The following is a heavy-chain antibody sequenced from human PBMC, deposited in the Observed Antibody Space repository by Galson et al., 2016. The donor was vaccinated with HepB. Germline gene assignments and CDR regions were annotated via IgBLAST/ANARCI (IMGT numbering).Heavy chain of an antibody. Sequence: TLSLTCSVSGDSISNPYYYWGWIRQTPGKGLAWMGSINYSGSTYYNPSLKSRLTMSQDTSKNQLYMKLYSVSAADTALFDCAILGGAFTRGGMDVWGQGITVTVSS. V-gene: IGHV4-39*07. D-gene: IGHD3-16*01. CDR2: INYSGST. J-gene: IGHJ6*02. CDR3: AILGGAFTRGGMDV. CDR1: GDSISNPYYY.